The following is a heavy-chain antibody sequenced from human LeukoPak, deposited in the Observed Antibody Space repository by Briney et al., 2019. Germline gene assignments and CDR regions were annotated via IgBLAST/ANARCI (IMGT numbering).Heavy chain of an antibody. CDR3: ARDMEPDAFDI. CDR2: IKQDGSEK. CDR1: GFTFSSYW. J-gene: IGHJ3*02. V-gene: IGHV3-7*01. Sequence: GGSLRLSFAASGFTFSSYWMSWVRQAPGKGLEWVANIKQDGSEKYYVDSVKGRFTISRDNAKNSLYLQMNSLRAEDTALYYCARDMEPDAFDIWGQGTIVTVSS. D-gene: IGHD1-1*01.